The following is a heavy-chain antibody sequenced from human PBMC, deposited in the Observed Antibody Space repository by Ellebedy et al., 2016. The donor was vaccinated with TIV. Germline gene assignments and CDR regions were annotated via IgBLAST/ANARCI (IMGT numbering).Heavy chain of an antibody. CDR3: ARVGDVVPAAMPYFDY. Sequence: GESLKISCAASGFTFSSYAMHWVRQAPGKGLEWVAVISYDGSNKYYADSVKGRFTISRDNSKNTLYLQMNSLRAEDTAVYYCARVGDVVPAAMPYFDYWGQGTLVTVSS. V-gene: IGHV3-30-3*01. CDR2: ISYDGSNK. J-gene: IGHJ4*02. D-gene: IGHD2-2*01. CDR1: GFTFSSYA.